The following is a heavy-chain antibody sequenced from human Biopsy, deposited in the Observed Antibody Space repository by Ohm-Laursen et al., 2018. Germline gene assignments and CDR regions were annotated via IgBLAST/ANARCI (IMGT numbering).Heavy chain of an antibody. CDR2: INPTGGTT. V-gene: IGHV1-46*01. J-gene: IGHJ6*02. CDR3: ARDETGSSVFGPYYYGMDV. Sequence: ASVKVSCKASGYSFTKYYINWVRQAPGQGLEWMGIINPTGGTTSYAEKFQGRVTLTRDTSTGTVYLELNSLICEDTALYYCARDETGSSVFGPYYYGMDVWGQGTTVTVSS. CDR1: GYSFTKYY. D-gene: IGHD3-9*01.